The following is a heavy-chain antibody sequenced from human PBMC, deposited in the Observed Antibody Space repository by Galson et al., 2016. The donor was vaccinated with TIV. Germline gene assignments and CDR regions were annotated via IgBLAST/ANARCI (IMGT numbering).Heavy chain of an antibody. J-gene: IGHJ4*01. D-gene: IGHD1-26*01. CDR2: IGANNGDR. CDR3: ARDVRAKWTNMDQ. Sequence: SVKVSCKASGYTFTNYGISWVRQAPGQGFEWMGWIGANNGDRRYAQKFQDRVTMTTDTSTSTAYLEVRSLRSDDTAVYYCARDVRAKWTNMDQWGQGTLVTVSS. CDR1: GYTFTNYG. V-gene: IGHV1-18*01.